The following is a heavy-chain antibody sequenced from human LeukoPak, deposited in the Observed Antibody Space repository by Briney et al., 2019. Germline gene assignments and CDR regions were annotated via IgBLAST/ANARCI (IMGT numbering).Heavy chain of an antibody. V-gene: IGHV1-69*05. CDR3: ARGTYDLEENWYFDL. J-gene: IGHJ2*01. Sequence: SVKVSCKASGGTFSSYAISWVRQAPGQGLEWMGGIIPIFGTANYAQKFQGRVTITTDESTGTAYMELSSLRSEDTAVYYCARGTYDLEENWYFDLWGRGTLVTVSS. D-gene: IGHD3-3*01. CDR2: IIPIFGTA. CDR1: GGTFSSYA.